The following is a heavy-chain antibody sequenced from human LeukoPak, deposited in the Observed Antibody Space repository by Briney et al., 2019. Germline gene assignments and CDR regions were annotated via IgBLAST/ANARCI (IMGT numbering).Heavy chain of an antibody. V-gene: IGHV4-34*01. CDR3: AANYYGSGSYYKPPDY. D-gene: IGHD3-10*01. J-gene: IGHJ4*02. CDR2: INHSGST. Sequence: SETLSLTCAVYGGSFSGYYSSWIRQPPGKGPEWIGEINHSGSTNYNPSLKSRVTISVDTSKNQFSLKLSSVTAADTAVYYCAANYYGSGSYYKPPDYWGQGTLVTVSS. CDR1: GGSFSGYY.